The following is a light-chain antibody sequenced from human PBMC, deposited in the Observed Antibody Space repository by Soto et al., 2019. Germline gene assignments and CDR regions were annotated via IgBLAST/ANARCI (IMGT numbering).Light chain of an antibody. CDR3: SSYTTRNTEA. CDR2: DVT. J-gene: IGLJ1*01. CDR1: SSAVGAFNY. V-gene: IGLV2-14*03. Sequence: QSALTQPASVSGSPGQSITISCIGTSSAVGAFNYVSCYQHHPGKAPKLIIYDVTDRPSGVSNRSSASKSGNTASLTSSGLQAEDEADYYCSSYTTRNTEAFGTGTKVTVL.